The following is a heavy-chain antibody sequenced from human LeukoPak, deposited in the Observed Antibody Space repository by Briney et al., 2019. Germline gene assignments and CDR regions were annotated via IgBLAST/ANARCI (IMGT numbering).Heavy chain of an antibody. J-gene: IGHJ4*02. CDR1: GFTFSSYW. CDR2: IKQDGSEK. D-gene: IGHD1-26*01. Sequence: GGSLRLSCAASGFTFSSYWMSWVRQAPGKGLEWVANIKQDGSEKYYVDSVKGRFTISRDNAKNSLYLQMNSLRAEDTAVYYCASEGELLPGTFDYWGQGTLVTVSS. CDR3: ASEGELLPGTFDY. V-gene: IGHV3-7*01.